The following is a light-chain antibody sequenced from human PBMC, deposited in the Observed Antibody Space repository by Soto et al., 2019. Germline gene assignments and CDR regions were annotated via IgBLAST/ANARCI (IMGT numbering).Light chain of an antibody. CDR1: SSNIGRNY. Sequence: QSVLTQPPSVSAAPGQKVTISCSGSSSNIGRNYVSWYQQFPGAAPKLIIFDNNQRPSGIPDRFSGSKSGTSVTLDITGLQTGDEADYYCGTWDSTLSAGVFGGGTQLTVL. CDR2: DNN. CDR3: GTWDSTLSAGV. J-gene: IGLJ3*02. V-gene: IGLV1-51*01.